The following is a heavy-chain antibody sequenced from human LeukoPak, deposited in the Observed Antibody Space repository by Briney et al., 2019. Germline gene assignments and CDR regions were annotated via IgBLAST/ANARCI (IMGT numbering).Heavy chain of an antibody. J-gene: IGHJ1*01. CDR2: IYTSGST. Sequence: PSETLSLTCTVSGGSISSYYWSWIRQPPGKGLEWIGYIYTSGSTNYNPSLKSRVTISVDTSKNQFSLKLSSVTAADTAVYYCAGTSSIAARLHPEYFQHWGQGTLVTVSS. CDR1: GGSISSYY. V-gene: IGHV4-4*09. CDR3: AGTSSIAARLHPEYFQH. D-gene: IGHD6-6*01.